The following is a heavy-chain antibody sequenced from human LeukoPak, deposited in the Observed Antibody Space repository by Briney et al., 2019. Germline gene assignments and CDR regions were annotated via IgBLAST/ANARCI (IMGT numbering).Heavy chain of an antibody. CDR2: IYNSGST. CDR3: ARALNPLPGTYYFDY. Sequence: SETLSLTCSVSGGSISSYYWSWIRQPPGKGLEWIGHIYNSGSTKYNPSLKSRVTISVDTSKNQFSLKLSSVTAADTAVYYCARALNPLPGTYYFDYWGQGTLVTVSS. V-gene: IGHV4-59*12. CDR1: GGSISSYY. D-gene: IGHD2-15*01. J-gene: IGHJ4*02.